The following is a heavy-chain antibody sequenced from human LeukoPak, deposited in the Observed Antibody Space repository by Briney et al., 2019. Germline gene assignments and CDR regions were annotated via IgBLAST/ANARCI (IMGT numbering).Heavy chain of an antibody. J-gene: IGHJ6*02. V-gene: IGHV3-21*01. Sequence: GGSLRLSCAASGFTFSSYSLNWVRQAPGKGLEWVSSISSSSSYTYYADSVKGRFTISRDNAKNTLYLQMNSLRAEDTAVYYCARDLGLTIFGVVIKSHYYYGMAVWGQRSTATV. D-gene: IGHD3-3*01. CDR1: GFTFSSYS. CDR3: ARDLGLTIFGVVIKSHYYYGMAV. CDR2: ISSSSSYT.